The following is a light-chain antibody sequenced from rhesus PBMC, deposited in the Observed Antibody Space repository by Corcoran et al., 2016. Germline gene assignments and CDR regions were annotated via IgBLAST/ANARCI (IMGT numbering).Light chain of an antibody. Sequence: DIQMTQSPSSLSASVGDRVTITCRASQGISNNLSWFQQKPGKAPNILIHDESNLQIGVPSRVSGSGSGTDFTLTISSLQPEDFATYYCLQYNSYPFTFGPGTKLDIK. J-gene: IGKJ3*01. CDR1: QGISNN. V-gene: IGKV1S21*01. CDR2: DES. CDR3: LQYNSYPFT.